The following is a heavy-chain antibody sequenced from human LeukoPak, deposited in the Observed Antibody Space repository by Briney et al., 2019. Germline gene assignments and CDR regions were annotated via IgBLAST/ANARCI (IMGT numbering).Heavy chain of an antibody. CDR3: ARGGRSEYFGSGSHDY. CDR2: INHSGTT. Sequence: SETLSLTCIVYGGSISVYYWSWIRQPPGEGLECIGEINHSGTTNYNPSLKSRVIVSVDTSKSQFSLKLTSVTAADTAVYYCARGGRSEYFGSGSHDYWGQGTLVTVSS. J-gene: IGHJ4*02. V-gene: IGHV4-34*01. D-gene: IGHD3-10*01. CDR1: GGSISVYY.